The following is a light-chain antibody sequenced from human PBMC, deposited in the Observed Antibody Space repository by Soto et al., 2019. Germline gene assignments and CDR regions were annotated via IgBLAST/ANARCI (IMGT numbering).Light chain of an antibody. CDR1: QSVSSN. CDR3: QQYVTSPIT. J-gene: IGKJ5*01. CDR2: GAS. V-gene: IGKV3-20*01. Sequence: EIVMAHAGSSLSVSPGEGATLSCRASQSVSSNLAWYQQKPGQAPRLLIYGASSRATGIPDRFSGSGSGTDFTLTISRLEPEDFAVYYCQQYVTSPITFGQGTRLEIK.